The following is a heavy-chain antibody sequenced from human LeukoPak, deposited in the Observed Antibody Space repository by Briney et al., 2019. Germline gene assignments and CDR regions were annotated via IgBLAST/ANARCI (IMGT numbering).Heavy chain of an antibody. CDR3: ATVSDSSGYYYVY. D-gene: IGHD3-22*01. CDR1: GGTFSSYA. V-gene: IGHV1-69*06. Sequence: GASVKVSCKASGGTFSSYAISWVRQAPGQGLEWMGGIIPIFGTANYAQKFQGRVTMTEDTSTDTAYMELSSLRSEDTAVYYCATVSDSSGYYYVYWGQGTLVTVSS. CDR2: IIPIFGTA. J-gene: IGHJ4*02.